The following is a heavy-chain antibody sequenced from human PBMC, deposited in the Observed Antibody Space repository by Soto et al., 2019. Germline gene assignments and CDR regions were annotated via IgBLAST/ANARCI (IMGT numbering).Heavy chain of an antibody. CDR3: AKDRSNSSSWYVSGRPREVGPCMDV. CDR2: ISYDGTNE. J-gene: IGHJ6*02. D-gene: IGHD6-13*01. V-gene: IGHV3-30-3*01. Sequence: GGSLRLSCAASGFTFSTYAMHWARQSPGRGLEWVAVISYDGTNEYYPDSVKGRFTISRDNSKNSLYLQMNSLRAEDTAVYYCAKDRSNSSSWYVSGRPREVGPCMDVWGQGTTVTVSS. CDR1: GFTFSTYA.